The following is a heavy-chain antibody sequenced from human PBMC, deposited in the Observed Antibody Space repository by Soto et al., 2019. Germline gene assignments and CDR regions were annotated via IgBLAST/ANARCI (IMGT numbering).Heavy chain of an antibody. V-gene: IGHV1-58*01. J-gene: IGHJ3*02. CDR2: IVVGSGNT. CDR3: AADGPDRYRPRRYDFWSGYYPTDAFDT. Sequence: SVKVSCKASGFTFTSSAVQWVRQARGQRLEWIGWIVVGSGNTNYAQKFQERVTITRDMSTSTAYMELSSLRSEDTAVYYCAADGPDRYRPRRYDFWSGYYPTDAFDTWGQGTMVTVSS. CDR1: GFTFTSSA. D-gene: IGHD3-3*01.